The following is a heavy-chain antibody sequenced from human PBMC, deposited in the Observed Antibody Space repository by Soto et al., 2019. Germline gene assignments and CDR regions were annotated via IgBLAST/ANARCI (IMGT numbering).Heavy chain of an antibody. Sequence: QLQLQESGPGLVKPSETLSLTCTVSGGSISSSSYYWGWIRQPPGKGLEWIGSIYYSGSTYSNPSLNSRVIISVDTSKNQFSLKLSSVTAADTAVYDWARHTPAISISDHWCQGTLVTVSS. CDR1: GGSISSSSYY. CDR2: IYYSGST. D-gene: IGHD2-15*01. V-gene: IGHV4-39*01. J-gene: IGHJ4*02. CDR3: ARHTPAISISDH.